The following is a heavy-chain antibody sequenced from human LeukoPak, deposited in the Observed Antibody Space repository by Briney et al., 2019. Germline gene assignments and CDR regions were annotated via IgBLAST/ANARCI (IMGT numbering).Heavy chain of an antibody. CDR1: GGSISSSSYY. V-gene: IGHV4-39*01. J-gene: IGHJ4*02. D-gene: IGHD5-18*01. CDR2: IYYSGST. CDR3: ASLSLGEGIQLWSNFDY. Sequence: PSETLSLTCAVSGGSISSSSYYWGWLRQPPGTGLEWIGSIYYSGSTYYNPSLKSRVTISVDTSKNQFSLKLSSVTAADTAVYYCASLSLGEGIQLWSNFDYWGQGTLVTVSS.